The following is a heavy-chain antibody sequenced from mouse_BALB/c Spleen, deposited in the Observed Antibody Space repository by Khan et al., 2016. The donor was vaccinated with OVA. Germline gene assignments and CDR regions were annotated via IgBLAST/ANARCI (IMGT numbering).Heavy chain of an antibody. CDR3: TRDRIDY. Sequence: QVQLKVSGAELAKSGASVKMSCKASAYTFTSFWMHLVKQRPGQGLEWIGYINLTSGYTDYNENFKDRATLSADQSSSTAYMQLSSLTSEDSAVYFCTRDRIDYWGQGTTLTVSS. CDR1: AYTFTSFW. J-gene: IGHJ2*01. CDR2: INLTSGYT. V-gene: IGHV1-7*01.